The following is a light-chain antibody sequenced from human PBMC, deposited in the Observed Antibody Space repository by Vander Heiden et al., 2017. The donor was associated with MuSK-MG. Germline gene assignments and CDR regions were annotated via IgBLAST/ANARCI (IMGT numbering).Light chain of an antibody. V-gene: IGKV1-8*01. Sequence: AIRMTQSPSSFSASTGDRVTITCRASQDINNYLAWYQQKPGRAPKLLIYSASTLQSGVPSRFSGSGSGADFTLTISCLQSGDFATYYCQQDDLYPTTFGQGTKVEIK. CDR2: SAS. CDR1: QDINNY. J-gene: IGKJ1*01. CDR3: QQDDLYPTT.